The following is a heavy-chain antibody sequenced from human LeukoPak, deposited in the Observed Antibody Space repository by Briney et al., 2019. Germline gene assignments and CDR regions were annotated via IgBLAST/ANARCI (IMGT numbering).Heavy chain of an antibody. CDR2: ISSSGSTI. J-gene: IGHJ2*01. V-gene: IGHV3-48*04. Sequence: PGGSLRLSCAASGFTFSSYSMNWVRQAPGKGLEWVSYISSSGSTIYYADSVKGRFTISRDNAKNSLYLQMNSLRAEDTAVYYCAKDRVQVTMVTTDWYFDIWGRGTLVTVSS. CDR3: AKDRVQVTMVTTDWYFDI. CDR1: GFTFSSYS. D-gene: IGHD4-17*01.